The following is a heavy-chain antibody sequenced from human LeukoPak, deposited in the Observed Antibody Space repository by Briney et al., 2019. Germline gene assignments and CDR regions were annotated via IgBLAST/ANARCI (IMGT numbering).Heavy chain of an antibody. CDR2: ISGSGGST. CDR3: AKARGEEHGDYPSGVDY. CDR1: GFTFSSYA. Sequence: PGGSLRLSCAASGFTFSSYAMSWVRQAPGKGLEWVSAISGSGGSTYYADSVKGRFTISRDNSKNTLYLQMNSLRAEDTAVYYCAKARGEEHGDYPSGVDYWGQGTLVTVSS. J-gene: IGHJ4*02. D-gene: IGHD4-17*01. V-gene: IGHV3-23*01.